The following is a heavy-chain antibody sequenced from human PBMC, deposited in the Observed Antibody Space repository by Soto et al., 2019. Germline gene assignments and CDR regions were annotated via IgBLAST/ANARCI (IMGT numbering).Heavy chain of an antibody. V-gene: IGHV3-30-3*01. Sequence: KLGSAASGFTFNSYAMHRVHQAPGKGLEWVAVISYDGSNKYYADSVKGRFTISRDNSKNTLYLQMNSLRAEDTAVYYCARGTVSGLPEIKRYYYYYYGMDVWGQGTTVTVSS. D-gene: IGHD4-17*01. CDR3: ARGTVSGLPEIKRYYYYYYGMDV. J-gene: IGHJ6*02. CDR2: ISYDGSNK. CDR1: GFTFNSYA.